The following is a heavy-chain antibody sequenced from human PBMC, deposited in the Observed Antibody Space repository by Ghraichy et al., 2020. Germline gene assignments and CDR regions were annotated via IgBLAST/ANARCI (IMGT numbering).Heavy chain of an antibody. CDR1: GYTFGNYG. Sequence: ASVKVSCKASGYTFGNYGISWVRQAPGQGLEWMGWISAYNGNTNYAQKLQDRVTMTTDTSTSTASMEVRSLRSDDTAVYYCARVYAGNYYYFDYWGQGTLVTVSS. CDR3: ARVYAGNYYYFDY. V-gene: IGHV1-18*04. J-gene: IGHJ4*02. CDR2: ISAYNGNT. D-gene: IGHD4-23*01.